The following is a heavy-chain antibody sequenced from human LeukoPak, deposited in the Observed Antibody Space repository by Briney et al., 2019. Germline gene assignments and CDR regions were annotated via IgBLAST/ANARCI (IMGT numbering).Heavy chain of an antibody. CDR2: MYYSGSG. J-gene: IGHJ3*02. V-gene: IGHV4-59*08. D-gene: IGHD4-17*01. CDR3: ARGTVTTSMKAFDI. CDR1: AGSISSYY. Sequence: PSETLSLTCTVSAGSISSYYWSWIRQPPGKVLEWIAYMYYSGSGNYNPSLKSRVTMSIDTSKSQFSLKLSSVTAADTAVYYCARGTVTTSMKAFDIWGQGTMVTVSS.